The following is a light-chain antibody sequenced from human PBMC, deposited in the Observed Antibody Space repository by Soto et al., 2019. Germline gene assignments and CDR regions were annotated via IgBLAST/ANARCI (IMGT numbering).Light chain of an antibody. J-gene: IGLJ1*01. Sequence: QSVLTQPPSVSGAPGRRVTISCTGSSSNIGAGYDVHWYQQLLGTAPKLLIYGNSNRPSGVPDRFSGSKSGTSASLAITGLQAEDEADYYCQSYDSNLAGYVFGTGTKVTV. CDR3: QSYDSNLAGYV. CDR2: GNS. V-gene: IGLV1-40*01. CDR1: SSNIGAGYD.